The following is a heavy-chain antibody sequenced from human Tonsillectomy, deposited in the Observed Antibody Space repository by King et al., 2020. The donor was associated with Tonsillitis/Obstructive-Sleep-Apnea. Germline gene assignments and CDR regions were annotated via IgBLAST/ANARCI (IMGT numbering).Heavy chain of an antibody. Sequence: HGQLVQSGGGVVQPGRSLRVYCAASGFTFTTYGMHWVRQAPGKGLEWVAVIGYDGSNKYYADSVKGRFTISRDNSKNTLYLQMNSLRAEDTAVYYCVRALEVNFDYWGQGTLVTVSS. D-gene: IGHD3-22*01. CDR2: IGYDGSNK. CDR3: VRALEVNFDY. V-gene: IGHV3-33*01. CDR1: GFTFTTYG. J-gene: IGHJ4*02.